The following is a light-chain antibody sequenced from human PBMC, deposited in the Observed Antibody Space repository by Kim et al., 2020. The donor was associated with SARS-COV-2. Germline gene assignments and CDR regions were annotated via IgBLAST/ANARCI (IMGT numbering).Light chain of an antibody. V-gene: IGKV1-16*01. CDR3: QQYDNYPFT. Sequence: DVQMTQSPSSLSASVGHTVTLFCRASQGVGVSLAWYQQRPGKAPKSLIYGAFELQTGVPSRFSGSGSGTDFTLTISRLQPEDFATYYCQQYDNYPFTFGQGTKLEI. J-gene: IGKJ2*01. CDR1: QGVGVS. CDR2: GAF.